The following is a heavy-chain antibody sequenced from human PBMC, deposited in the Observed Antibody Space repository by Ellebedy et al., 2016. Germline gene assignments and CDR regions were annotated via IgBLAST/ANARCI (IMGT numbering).Heavy chain of an antibody. D-gene: IGHD1-7*01. CDR1: GLIVSYNS. CDR3: TRGANYTIDI. J-gene: IGHJ3*02. V-gene: IGHV3-48*04. CDR2: ISGASGTV. Sequence: GGSLRLXXEASGLIVSYNSMNWVRQAPGKGLEWISHISGASGTVYYADSVKGRFTMSRDNAKNSLYLQMNSLRAEETAMYFCTRGANYTIDIWGQGTMVTVSS.